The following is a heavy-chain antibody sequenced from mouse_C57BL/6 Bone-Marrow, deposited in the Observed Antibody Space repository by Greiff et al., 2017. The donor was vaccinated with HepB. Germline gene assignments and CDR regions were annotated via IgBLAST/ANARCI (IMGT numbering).Heavy chain of an antibody. V-gene: IGHV1-4*01. J-gene: IGHJ1*03. D-gene: IGHD1-1*01. CDR3: AGYYGSRYFDV. CDR1: GYTFTSYT. Sequence: LVESGAELARPGASVKMSCKASGYTFTSYTMHWVKQRPGQGLEWIGYINPSSGYTKYNQKFKDKATLTADKSSSTAYMQLSSLTSEDSAVYVCAGYYGSRYFDVWGTGTTVTVSS. CDR2: INPSSGYT.